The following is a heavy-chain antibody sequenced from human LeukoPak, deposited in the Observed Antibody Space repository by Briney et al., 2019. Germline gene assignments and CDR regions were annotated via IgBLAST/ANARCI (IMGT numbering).Heavy chain of an antibody. J-gene: IGHJ4*02. CDR1: VDSLSSYY. CDR3: ARARGGSSDY. Sequence: SETLSLSCTVSVDSLSSYYWSWIRQPPGKGLEWIGYIYYSGRTNYNPSLKSRVTISVDTSKNQFSLKLSSVTAADTAVYYCARARGGSSDYWGQGTLVTVSS. D-gene: IGHD1-26*01. V-gene: IGHV4-59*01. CDR2: IYYSGRT.